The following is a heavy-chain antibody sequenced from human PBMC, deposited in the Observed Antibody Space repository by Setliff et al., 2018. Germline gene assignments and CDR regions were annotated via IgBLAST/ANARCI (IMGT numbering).Heavy chain of an antibody. CDR3: ARMSGFLYMDV. D-gene: IGHD3-3*01. J-gene: IGHJ6*03. V-gene: IGHV4-4*07. Sequence: SETLSLTCTVSRGSINSHYWSWIRQPAGKGLEWPGQIYTSWSTNYNPSLKGRATLSIDASKRQFSLKLTSVTAADTAVYYCARMSGFLYMDVWGKGTTVTVSS. CDR1: RGSINSHY. CDR2: IYTSWST.